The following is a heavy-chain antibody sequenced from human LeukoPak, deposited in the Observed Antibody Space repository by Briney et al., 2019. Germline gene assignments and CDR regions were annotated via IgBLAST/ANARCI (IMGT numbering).Heavy chain of an antibody. CDR3: AKDRLNYFGTNGQYYRRDGDF. D-gene: IGHD2-8*01. V-gene: IGHV3-23*01. CDR1: EFTFSIYA. CDR2: ITSTGEST. J-gene: IGHJ4*02. Sequence: GGSLRLSCAASEFTFSIYAMSWVRQAPGRGLEWVASITSTGESTWYAGSVKGRFTISRDNSKYTVYLQMNSLRAEDTAIYYCAKDRLNYFGTNGQYYRRDGDFWGQGTLVTVSS.